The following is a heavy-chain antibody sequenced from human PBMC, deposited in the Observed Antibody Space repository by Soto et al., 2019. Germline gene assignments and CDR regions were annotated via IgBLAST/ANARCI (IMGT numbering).Heavy chain of an antibody. J-gene: IGHJ6*02. CDR2: ISYDGSNK. Sequence: QVQLVESGGGVVQPGRSLRLSCAASGFTFSSYAMHWVRQAPGKGLEWVAVISYDGSNKYYADSVKGRFTISRDNSKNTLYLQMNSLRAEDTAVYYCARDGIIVATTYYYYYYGMDVWGQGTTVTVSS. CDR1: GFTFSSYA. V-gene: IGHV3-30-3*01. CDR3: ARDGIIVATTYYYYYYGMDV. D-gene: IGHD5-12*01.